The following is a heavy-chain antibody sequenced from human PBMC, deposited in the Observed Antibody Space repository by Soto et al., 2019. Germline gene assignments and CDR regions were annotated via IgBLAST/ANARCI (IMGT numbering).Heavy chain of an antibody. V-gene: IGHV3-7*05. D-gene: IGHD3-3*01. Sequence: GGSLRLSCAASGFTFSSYWMSWVRQAPGKGLEWVANIKQDGSEKYYVDSVKGRFTISRDNAKNSLYLQMNSLRAEDTAVYYCARGSDFWRGYDYYFDYSGQGTLLTVSS. CDR3: ARGSDFWRGYDYYFDY. CDR2: IKQDGSEK. J-gene: IGHJ4*02. CDR1: GFTFSSYW.